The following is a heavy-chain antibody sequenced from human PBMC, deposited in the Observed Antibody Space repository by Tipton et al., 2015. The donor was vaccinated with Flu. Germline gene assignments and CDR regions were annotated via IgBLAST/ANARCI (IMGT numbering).Heavy chain of an antibody. V-gene: IGHV4-38-2*02. J-gene: IGHJ4*02. CDR3: SRDRPYGGFSETLDY. Sequence: TLSLTCTVSGDSLTNGRYWDWVRQPPGKGLEWIGNIHHRGSTYYSPSLKSRVTISMDTSKNQFSLTLISVTAADTAIYYCSRDRPYGGFSETLDYWGQGMLVTISS. CDR2: IHHRGST. CDR1: GDSLTNGRY. D-gene: IGHD4-23*01.